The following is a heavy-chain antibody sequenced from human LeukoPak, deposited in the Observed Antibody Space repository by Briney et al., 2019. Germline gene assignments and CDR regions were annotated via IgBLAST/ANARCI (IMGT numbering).Heavy chain of an antibody. D-gene: IGHD6-13*01. CDR1: GGSISSSSSTHY. CDR2: IHYSGST. J-gene: IGHJ4*02. V-gene: IGHV4-39*01. Sequence: SETLSLTCTVSGGSISSSSSTHYWGWIRQPPGKGLEWIGSIHYSGSTYYNPSLKSRVTISVDTSKNQFSVKLSSVTAADTAVYYCARKGTIAPTGASHFDYWGQGTLVTVSS. CDR3: ARKGTIAPTGASHFDY.